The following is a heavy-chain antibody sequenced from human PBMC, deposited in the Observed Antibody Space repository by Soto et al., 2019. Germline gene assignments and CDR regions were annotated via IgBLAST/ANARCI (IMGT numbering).Heavy chain of an antibody. CDR1: GYTFTSYA. CDR2: INTNTGNP. Sequence: QVQLVQSGSELKKPGASVKVSCKASGYTFTSYAMNWVRQAPGQGLEWMGWINTNTGNPTYAQGFTGRFVFSLDTSVSTAYMQSCSIKAEDTAVYYCAREDTWDYGDEGGDWFAPWGQGTLVTVSS. CDR3: AREDTWDYGDEGGDWFAP. D-gene: IGHD4-17*01. J-gene: IGHJ5*02. V-gene: IGHV7-4-1*01.